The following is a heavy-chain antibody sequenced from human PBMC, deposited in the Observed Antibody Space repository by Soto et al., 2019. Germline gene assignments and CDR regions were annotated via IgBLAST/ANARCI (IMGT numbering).Heavy chain of an antibody. V-gene: IGHV3-15*05. CDR3: AGDVPSAVSGEIDY. Sequence: EVQLVESGGGLVRPGESLRLSCATSGFAFSSAWMSWVRQAPGKGLEWVGRIKSKADGETTDYAAPVKGRFTVSRDDSKNVMYMQLTSLLIEDTAVYYCAGDVPSAVSGEIDYWGQGTLVAVSS. D-gene: IGHD3-10*01. CDR1: GFAFSSAW. J-gene: IGHJ4*02. CDR2: IKSKADGETT.